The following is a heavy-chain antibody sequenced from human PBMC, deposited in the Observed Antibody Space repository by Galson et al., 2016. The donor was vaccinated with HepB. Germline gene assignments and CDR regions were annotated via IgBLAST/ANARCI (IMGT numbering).Heavy chain of an antibody. CDR1: GFPFNTYT. CDR3: VRHVRSAFDV. Sequence: SLRLSCAGSGFPFNTYTLHWVRQAPGKGLEWVAVTSYDGGKKFYADSVQGRFTISRDNGKNSLFLDMRSLGVGDTAVYFCVRHVRSAFDVWGQGAAVIVSS. D-gene: IGHD6-6*01. J-gene: IGHJ3*01. CDR2: TSYDGGKK. V-gene: IGHV3-30*14.